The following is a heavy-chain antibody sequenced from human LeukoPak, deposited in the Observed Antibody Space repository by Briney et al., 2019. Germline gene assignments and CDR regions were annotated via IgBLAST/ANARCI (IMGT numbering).Heavy chain of an antibody. J-gene: IGHJ4*02. Sequence: SETLSLTCTVSGGSISSSSYYWGWIRQPPGKGLEWIGSIYYSGSTYYNPSLKSRVTISVDTSKNQFSLKLSSVTAADTAVYYCARGFVLGRELLSALDILTGYYWEYYFDYWGQGTLVTVSS. CDR3: ARGFVLGRELLSALDILTGYYWEYYFDY. CDR1: GGSISSSSYY. CDR2: IYYSGST. V-gene: IGHV4-39*07. D-gene: IGHD3-9*01.